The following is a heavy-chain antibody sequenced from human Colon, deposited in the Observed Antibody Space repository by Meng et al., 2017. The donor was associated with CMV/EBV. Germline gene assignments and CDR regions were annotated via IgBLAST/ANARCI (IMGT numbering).Heavy chain of an antibody. J-gene: IGHJ4*02. CDR1: GYTFTGYY. D-gene: IGHD6-13*01. Sequence: QVQLVQSGAEVKKPGASVKVSCKPSGYTFTGYYMHWVRQAPGQGLEWMGRINPNSGGTNYAQKFQGRVTVTRETSISTAYMELSRLRSDDTAIYYCAREVEGSSSRYIDYWGQGTLVTVSS. CDR3: AREVEGSSSRYIDY. CDR2: INPNSGGT. V-gene: IGHV1-2*06.